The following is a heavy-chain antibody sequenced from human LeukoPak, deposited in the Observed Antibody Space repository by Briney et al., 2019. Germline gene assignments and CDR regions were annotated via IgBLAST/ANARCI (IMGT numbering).Heavy chain of an antibody. V-gene: IGHV3-21*01. CDR3: ARDQYSSYMDV. Sequence: GGSLRLSCAASGFTFSSYSMNWVRQAPGEGLEWVSSISSSSSYIYYADSVKGRFTISRDNAKNSLYLQMNSLRAEDTAVYYCARDQYSSYMDVWGKGTTVTVSS. J-gene: IGHJ6*03. D-gene: IGHD6-6*01. CDR2: ISSSSSYI. CDR1: GFTFSSYS.